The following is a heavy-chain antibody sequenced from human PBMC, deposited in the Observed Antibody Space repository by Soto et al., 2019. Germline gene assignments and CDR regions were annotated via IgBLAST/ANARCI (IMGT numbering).Heavy chain of an antibody. J-gene: IGHJ4*02. CDR1: GGSISSGGYY. CDR3: ARSGEYCSGGSCPGDDY. V-gene: IGHV4-31*03. CDR2: IYYSGST. Sequence: SETLSLTCTVSGGSISSGGYYWSWIRQHPGKGLEWIGYIYYSGSTYYNPSLKSRVTISVDTSKNQLSLKLSSVTAADTAVYYCARSGEYCSGGSCPGDDYWGQGTLVTVSS. D-gene: IGHD2-15*01.